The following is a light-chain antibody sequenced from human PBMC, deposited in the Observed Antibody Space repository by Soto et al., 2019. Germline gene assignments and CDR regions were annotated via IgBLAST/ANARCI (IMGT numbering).Light chain of an antibody. J-gene: IGKJ1*01. V-gene: IGKV2-24*01. CDR2: QVS. CDR3: IQFSLFPRT. Sequence: VLTQTPLSSPVTLGQPASISCRSSQSLVYSDGNTYLSWLQQRPGQPPRLLIYQVSNRFSGVPDRFSGSGAGTDFTLKISSVEAEDGGVYSCIQFSLFPRTFGQGTKVEIK. CDR1: QSLVYSDGNTY.